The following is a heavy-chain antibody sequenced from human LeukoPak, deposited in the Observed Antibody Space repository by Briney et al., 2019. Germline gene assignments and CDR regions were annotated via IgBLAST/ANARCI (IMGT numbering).Heavy chain of an antibody. CDR3: ARDSSYFTYYYDSSGYYYFDY. V-gene: IGHV7-4-1*02. D-gene: IGHD3-22*01. CDR1: GYTFTSYA. J-gene: IGHJ4*02. CDR2: INTNTGNP. Sequence: ASVKVSCKASGYTFTSYAMNWVRQAPGQGLEWMGWINTNTGNPTYAQGFTGRFVFSLDTSVSTAYLQISSLKAEDTAVYYCARDSSYFTYYYDSSGYYYFDYWGQGTLVTVSS.